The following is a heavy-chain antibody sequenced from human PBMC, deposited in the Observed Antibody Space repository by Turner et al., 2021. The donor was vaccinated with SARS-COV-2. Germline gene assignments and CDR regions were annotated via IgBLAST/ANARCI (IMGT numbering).Heavy chain of an antibody. J-gene: IGHJ4*02. V-gene: IGHV3-30-3*01. Sequence: QVQLVESGGGVVQPGRSLRLSCVVSGITFTDSNFHWVRQAPGKGLEWMSVISYDGSGTYYADSVKGRFTVSRENSKNMVYFQMDSLRAEDTAVYYCVTGSYFRELAYWGQGTLVTVSS. D-gene: IGHD1-26*01. CDR3: VTGSYFRELAY. CDR2: ISYDGSGT. CDR1: GITFTDSN.